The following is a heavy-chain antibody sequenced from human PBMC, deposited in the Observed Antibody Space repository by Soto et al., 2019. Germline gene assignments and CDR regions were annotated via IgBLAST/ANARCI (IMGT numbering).Heavy chain of an antibody. J-gene: IGHJ5*01. Sequence: ASVKVSCKFSGYTFNNYGMTWVRQAPGQGLEWVGWISGSSGATKYAQRFQGRVTLTTDTSTSTVYMELRSPKLDDTAVYYCAEDSPYIKIVGNWFQYWGQGTLVTVSS. CDR3: AEDSPYIKIVGNWFQY. CDR2: ISGSSGAT. CDR1: GYTFNNYG. V-gene: IGHV1-18*04. D-gene: IGHD3-16*02.